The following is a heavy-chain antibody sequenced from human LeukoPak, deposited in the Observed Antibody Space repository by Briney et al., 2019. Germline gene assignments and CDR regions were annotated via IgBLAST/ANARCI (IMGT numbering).Heavy chain of an antibody. Sequence: PGGSLRLSCAASGFTFSSYGMSWVRQAPGKGPQWVSAITGSGGTTYYADSVKGRFTISRDNSKNTLFLQMNSLRAEDTAIYYCARDPNGSGPDFDCWGQGTLVTVSS. D-gene: IGHD3-10*01. CDR3: ARDPNGSGPDFDC. V-gene: IGHV3-23*01. CDR1: GFTFSSYG. J-gene: IGHJ4*02. CDR2: ITGSGGTT.